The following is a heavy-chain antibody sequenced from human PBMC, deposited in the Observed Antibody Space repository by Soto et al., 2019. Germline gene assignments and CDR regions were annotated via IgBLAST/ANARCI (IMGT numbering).Heavy chain of an antibody. J-gene: IGHJ5*02. V-gene: IGHV4-34*01. CDR1: GGSFSGYY. D-gene: IGHD3-10*01. Sequence: TLSLTCAVYGGSFSGYYWSWIRQPPGKGLEWIGEINHSGSTNYNPSLKSRVTISVDTSKNQFSLKLSSVTAADTAVYYCARRNVLLWFGGNLGWFDPWGQGTLVTVSS. CDR2: INHSGST. CDR3: ARRNVLLWFGGNLGWFDP.